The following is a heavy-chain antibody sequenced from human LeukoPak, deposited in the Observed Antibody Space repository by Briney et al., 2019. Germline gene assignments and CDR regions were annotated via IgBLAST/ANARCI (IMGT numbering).Heavy chain of an antibody. CDR3: ARHGAQNAIDP. Sequence: PSETLSLTCTVPDGSISSNTYYWGWIRQPPGKGLEWIGSIYYSGTTYYNPSLMSRVTISVNTSKNQFSLKLSSVTAADTAIYYCARHGAQNAIDPWGQGTLVTVSS. V-gene: IGHV4-39*01. J-gene: IGHJ5*02. CDR2: IYYSGTT. D-gene: IGHD3-10*01. CDR1: DGSISSNTYY.